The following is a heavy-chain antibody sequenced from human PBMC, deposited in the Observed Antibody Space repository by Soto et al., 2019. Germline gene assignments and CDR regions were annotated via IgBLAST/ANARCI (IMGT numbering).Heavy chain of an antibody. D-gene: IGHD2-15*01. CDR2: INSDESST. V-gene: IGHV3-74*01. J-gene: IGHJ5*02. Sequence: EVQLVESGGGLVQPGGSQRLSCAASGFTFTSYWMHWVRQAPGKGLVWVSRINSDESSTTYADSVKGRFTISRDNARNTLYLQMNSLRAEDTAVYYCARVGVGSYNWFDPWGQGTLVTVSS. CDR3: ARVGVGSYNWFDP. CDR1: GFTFTSYW.